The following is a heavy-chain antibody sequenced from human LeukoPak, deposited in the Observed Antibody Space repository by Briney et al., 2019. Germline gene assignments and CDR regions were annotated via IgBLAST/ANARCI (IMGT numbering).Heavy chain of an antibody. Sequence: PGGSLRLSCAASGFTFSYAWMTWVRQAPGIGLEWVGRIKCKTDGGTTDYAAPVKGRFTISRDDSKNTLYLQMNGLKSDDTAVYYCATDLRGRGPNPLSSRIDYWGQGTLVTVSS. CDR2: IKCKTDGGTT. CDR1: GFTFSYAW. D-gene: IGHD2/OR15-2a*01. J-gene: IGHJ4*02. CDR3: ATDLRGRGPNPLSSRIDY. V-gene: IGHV3-15*01.